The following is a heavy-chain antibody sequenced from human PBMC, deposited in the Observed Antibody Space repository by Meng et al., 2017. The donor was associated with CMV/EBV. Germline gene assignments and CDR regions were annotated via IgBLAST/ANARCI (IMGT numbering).Heavy chain of an antibody. CDR1: GNTFTSYG. V-gene: IGHV1-18*01. J-gene: IGHJ5*02. CDR2: ISAYNGNT. Sequence: AKLLTYGAEVKRPGATVKASGKASGNTFTSYGISWVRRAPGQGLEWMGWISAYNGNTNYEKKLQGRVTMTTDTSTSTAYMELRSLRSDDTAVYYCARGRRGADNWFDPWGQGTLVTVSS. CDR3: ARGRRGADNWFDP.